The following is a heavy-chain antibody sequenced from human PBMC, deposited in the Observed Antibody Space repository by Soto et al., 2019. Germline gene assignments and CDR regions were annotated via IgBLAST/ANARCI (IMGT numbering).Heavy chain of an antibody. D-gene: IGHD3-9*01. J-gene: IGHJ4*02. CDR3: ARADSDILTGYPDY. CDR2: ISSSSGSI. V-gene: IGHV3-21*01. CDR1: GFTFSSYT. Sequence: GGSLRLSCAASGFTFSSYTMNWVRQAPGKGLEWVSSISSSSGSIYYADSVKGRLTISRDNAKSSLYLQMNSLRAEDTAVYYCARADSDILTGYPDYWGQGVLVTVSS.